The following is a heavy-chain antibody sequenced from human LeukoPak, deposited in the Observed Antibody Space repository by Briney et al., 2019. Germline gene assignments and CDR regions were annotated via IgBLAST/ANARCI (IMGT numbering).Heavy chain of an antibody. J-gene: IGHJ5*02. V-gene: IGHV3-30*19. CDR3: ARDGSTRPQPNNWFDP. CDR1: GFTFSNYG. Sequence: PGGSLRLSCAVSGFTFSNYGMHWARQAPGKGLEWVVVISYDGSNKYYADSVKGRFTISRDNSKNTLYLQMNSLRAEDTAVYYCARDGSTRPQPNNWFDPWGQGTLVTVSS. D-gene: IGHD1-14*01. CDR2: ISYDGSNK.